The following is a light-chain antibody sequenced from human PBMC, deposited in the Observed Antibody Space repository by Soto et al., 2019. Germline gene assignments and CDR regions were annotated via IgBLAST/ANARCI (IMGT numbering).Light chain of an antibody. CDR2: GAS. CDR1: QSLSSSY. J-gene: IGKJ1*01. Sequence: EIVLTQSPATLSLSPGERATLSCGASQSLSSSYLAWYQQKPGLAPSLLIYGASNRATGIPDRLSGSGSGTDFTLTISRLEPEDSSVYYCQQYGSSGTFGQGTKVDIK. CDR3: QQYGSSGT. V-gene: IGKV3D-20*01.